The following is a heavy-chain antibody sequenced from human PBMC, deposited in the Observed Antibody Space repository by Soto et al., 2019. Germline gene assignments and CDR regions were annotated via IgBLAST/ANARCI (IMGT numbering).Heavy chain of an antibody. D-gene: IGHD5-12*01. CDR3: ARARRDGYKDWYFDL. CDR1: GFTFSSYW. V-gene: IGHV3-7*01. J-gene: IGHJ2*01. Sequence: VGSLRLSCAASGFTFSSYWMRWVRQAPGKGLEWVANIKQDGSEKYYVDSVKGRFTISRDNAKNSLYLQMNSLRAEDTAVYYCARARRDGYKDWYFDLWGRGTLVTVSS. CDR2: IKQDGSEK.